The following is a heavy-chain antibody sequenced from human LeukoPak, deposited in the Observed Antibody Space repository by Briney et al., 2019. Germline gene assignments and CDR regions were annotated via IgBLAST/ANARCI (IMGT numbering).Heavy chain of an antibody. CDR2: FNPYSGAS. Sequence: GASVKVSCKASGYTFTGYYIHWVRQAPGQGLEWVGSFNPYSGASKYAQKLQGRVTMTGDTSISTAYLQLGRVIGDDTAVYYCAKNGDYGYAMDVWGQGTTVTVSS. D-gene: IGHD4-17*01. V-gene: IGHV1-2*02. CDR3: AKNGDYGYAMDV. CDR1: GYTFTGYY. J-gene: IGHJ6*02.